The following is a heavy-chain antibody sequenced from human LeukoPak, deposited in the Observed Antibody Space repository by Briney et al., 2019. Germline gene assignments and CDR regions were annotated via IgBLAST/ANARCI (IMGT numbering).Heavy chain of an antibody. D-gene: IGHD3-3*01. CDR3: ARDGSGLRFLEWLFCLDY. J-gene: IGHJ4*02. CDR1: GFTFNRNA. V-gene: IGHV3-23*01. CDR2: ICGSGGSS. Sequence: GGSLRLSCAASGFTFNRNAISWVRQAPGKGLEWVSSICGSGGSSYYADSLKGRFTIPRDNSKNTLYLQMNSLRSEDTAVYFCARDGSGLRFLEWLFCLDYWGQGTLVTVSS.